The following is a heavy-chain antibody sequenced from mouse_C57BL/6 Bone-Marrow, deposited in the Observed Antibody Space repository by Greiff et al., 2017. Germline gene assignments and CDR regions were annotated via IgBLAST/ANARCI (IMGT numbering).Heavy chain of an antibody. D-gene: IGHD1-1*01. CDR3: ARYNYYGSSGRSFDY. Sequence: EVKLMESGGGLVQPGGSLSLSCAASGFTFTDYYMSWVRQPPGKALEWLGFIRNKANGYTTDYSASVQGRFTISRDNSQSILYLQMNALRAEDSATYYCARYNYYGSSGRSFDYWGQGTTLTVSS. V-gene: IGHV7-3*01. J-gene: IGHJ2*01. CDR2: IRNKANGYTT. CDR1: GFTFTDYY.